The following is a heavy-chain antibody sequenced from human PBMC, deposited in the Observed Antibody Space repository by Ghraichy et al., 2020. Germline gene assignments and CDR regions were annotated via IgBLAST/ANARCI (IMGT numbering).Heavy chain of an antibody. V-gene: IGHV2-5*02. CDR1: GFSLSTSGVG. CDR2: IYWDDDK. J-gene: IGHJ4*02. Sequence: SGPTLVKPTQTLTLTCTFSGFSLSTSGVGVGWIRQPPGKALEWLALIYWDDDKRYSPSLKSRLTITKDTSKNQVVLTMTNMDPVDTATYYCARQSGQWLPPCFDYWGQGTLVTVSS. CDR3: ARQSGQWLPPCFDY. D-gene: IGHD6-19*01.